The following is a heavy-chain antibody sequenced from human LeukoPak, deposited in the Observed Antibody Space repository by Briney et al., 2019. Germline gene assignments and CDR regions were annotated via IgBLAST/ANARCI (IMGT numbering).Heavy chain of an antibody. CDR3: ASAKTIGRYFDC. Sequence: SETLSLTCTVSGGSISSSSYYWGWIRQPPGKGLEWIGSIYYSGSTYYNPSLKSRVTISVDTSKNQFSLKLSSVTAADTAVYYCASAKTIGRYFDCWGQGTLVTVSS. J-gene: IGHJ4*02. CDR2: IYYSGST. D-gene: IGHD3-9*01. CDR1: GGSISSSSYY. V-gene: IGHV4-39*01.